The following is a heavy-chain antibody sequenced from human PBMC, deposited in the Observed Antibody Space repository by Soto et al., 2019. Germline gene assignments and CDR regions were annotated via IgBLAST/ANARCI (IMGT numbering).Heavy chain of an antibody. D-gene: IGHD1-1*01. CDR2: VTGCVSTT. J-gene: IGHJ5*02. V-gene: IGHV3-23*01. CDR1: GFTFRTYA. CDR3: AKEPNERAFNWSEH. Sequence: WGSLRLSCAASGFTFRTYAMNWVRQDPGKGLEWISGVTGCVSTTYYADSVKGRFTISRDNSKSTLYLQMNSLRVEDTAIYYCAKEPNERAFNWSEHLG.